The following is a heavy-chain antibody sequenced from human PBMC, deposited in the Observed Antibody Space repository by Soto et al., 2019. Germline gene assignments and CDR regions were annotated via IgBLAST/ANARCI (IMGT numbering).Heavy chain of an antibody. D-gene: IGHD3-22*01. J-gene: IGHJ4*02. CDR3: ARVHPMIVVVLATFDY. V-gene: IGHV1-18*01. CDR1: GYTFTSYG. CDR2: ISAYNGNT. Sequence: GASVKVSCKASGYTFTSYGISGVRQAPGRGLEWMGWISAYNGNTNYARKLQGRVTMTTDTSTSTAYMELRSLRSDDTAVYYCARVHPMIVVVLATFDYWGRGTLVTVSS.